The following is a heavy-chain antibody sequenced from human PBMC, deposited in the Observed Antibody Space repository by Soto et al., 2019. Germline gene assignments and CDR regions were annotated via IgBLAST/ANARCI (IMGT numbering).Heavy chain of an antibody. Sequence: QVQLVQSGTEVKKPGASVKVSCKASGYTFTSYGIHWVRQAPGQRLEWMGWINAANGDTKYSPKFQGRVTITRHTSASTAYMELSSLRSEDTAVCYCVRRHVSATGIDWFDPWGQGTLVTVSS. V-gene: IGHV1-3*01. CDR3: VRRHVSATGIDWFDP. J-gene: IGHJ5*02. CDR1: GYTFTSYG. D-gene: IGHD6-13*01. CDR2: INAANGDT.